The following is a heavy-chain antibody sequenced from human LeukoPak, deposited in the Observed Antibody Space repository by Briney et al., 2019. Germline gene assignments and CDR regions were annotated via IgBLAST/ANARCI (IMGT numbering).Heavy chain of an antibody. CDR2: IYYSGST. CDR3: ARLRYTSFDY. Sequence: SETLSLTCTVSGGSISSYYWSWIRQPPGKGLEWIEYIYYSGSTNYNPSLKSRVTISVDTSKNQFSLKLSSVTAADTAVYYCARLRYTSFDYWGQGTLVTVSS. J-gene: IGHJ4*02. V-gene: IGHV4-59*01. CDR1: GGSISSYY. D-gene: IGHD4-17*01.